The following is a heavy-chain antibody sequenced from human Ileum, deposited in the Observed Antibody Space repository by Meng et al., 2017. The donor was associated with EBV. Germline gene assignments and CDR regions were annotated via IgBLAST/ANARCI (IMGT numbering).Heavy chain of an antibody. V-gene: IGHV1-3*04. CDR2: INTLNGHT. CDR1: GYSFVAYA. Sequence: QVQLVHSGTAATTPGASVKLSCETSGYSFVAYAIPWVRQAPGQGLEWMGWINTLNGHTEYSQKFQGSVTITSDTSASTVYMELHSLRSQDTAVYYCARRASQGVDPWGQGTLVTLSS. CDR3: ARRASQGVDP. J-gene: IGHJ5*02.